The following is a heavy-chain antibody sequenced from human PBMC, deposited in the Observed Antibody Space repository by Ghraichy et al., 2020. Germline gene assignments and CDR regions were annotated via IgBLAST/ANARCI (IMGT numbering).Heavy chain of an antibody. CDR1: GFTFSSYG. CDR2: IRYDGSNK. Sequence: LSLTCAASGFTFSSYGMHWVRQAPGKGLEWVAFIRYDGSNKYYADSVKGRFTISRDNSKNTLYLQMNSLRAEDTAVYYCAKDVYYYDSSGYPYYFDYWGQGTLVTVSS. D-gene: IGHD3-22*01. CDR3: AKDVYYYDSSGYPYYFDY. J-gene: IGHJ4*02. V-gene: IGHV3-30*02.